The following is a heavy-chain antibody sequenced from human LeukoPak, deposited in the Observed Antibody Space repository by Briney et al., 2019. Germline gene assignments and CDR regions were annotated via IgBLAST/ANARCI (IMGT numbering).Heavy chain of an antibody. CDR2: IVNSGSYI. CDR1: GFTFSSYG. CDR3: ARDPRRGGYFDY. Sequence: GGSLRLSCAASGFTFSSYGMHWVRQAPGKGLEWVSTIVNSGSYIYYADSVKGRFTISRDNAKNSLYLQMNSLRVEDTAVYYCARDPRRGGYFDYWGQGALVTVSS. V-gene: IGHV3-21*01. D-gene: IGHD3-16*01. J-gene: IGHJ4*02.